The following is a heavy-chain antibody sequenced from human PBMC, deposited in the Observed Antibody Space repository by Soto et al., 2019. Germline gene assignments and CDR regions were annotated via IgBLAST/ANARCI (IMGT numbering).Heavy chain of an antibody. D-gene: IGHD5-18*01. J-gene: IGHJ4*02. V-gene: IGHV4-39*01. CDR1: GGSVSSSSYY. CDR2: IYYNGST. CDR3: ARIMGYSYGFFDY. Sequence: QLQLQESGPGLVKPSETLSLTCTVSGGSVSSSSYYWGWIRQPPGKGLEWIGSIYYNGSTYYNPSLKSRVTISVDTSKNQFSLKLSSVTAADTAVYYCARIMGYSYGFFDYWGQGTLVTVSS.